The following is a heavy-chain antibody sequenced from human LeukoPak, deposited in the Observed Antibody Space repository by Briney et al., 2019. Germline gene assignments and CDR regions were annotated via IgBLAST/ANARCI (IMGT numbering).Heavy chain of an antibody. CDR2: ISSGSNTI. CDR3: AKNVYRYYDFWSGYYGYFDY. J-gene: IGHJ4*02. V-gene: IGHV3-48*01. D-gene: IGHD3-3*01. Sequence: GGSLRLSCAASGFTFITYSMNWVRQAPGKGLEWISYISSGSNTIYYADSVKGRFTISRDNARNSLFLQMNSLGAEDTAVYYCAKNVYRYYDFWSGYYGYFDYWGQGTLVTVSS. CDR1: GFTFITYS.